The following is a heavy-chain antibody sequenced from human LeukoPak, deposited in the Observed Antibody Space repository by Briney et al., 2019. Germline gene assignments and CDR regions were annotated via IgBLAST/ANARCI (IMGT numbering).Heavy chain of an antibody. Sequence: SETLSLTCTVSGGSISGYYWSWIRQSPGKGLESIGFIYYTGSTNYNPSLNSRVTISVDTPKNQFSLKLSSVNAPDTPVYDSPXXXXXYYDSSGDAFDIWGQGTMVTVSS. D-gene: IGHD3-22*01. CDR3: PXXXXXYYDSSGDAFDI. J-gene: IGHJ3*02. CDR2: IYYTGST. V-gene: IGHV4-59*01. CDR1: GGSISGYY.